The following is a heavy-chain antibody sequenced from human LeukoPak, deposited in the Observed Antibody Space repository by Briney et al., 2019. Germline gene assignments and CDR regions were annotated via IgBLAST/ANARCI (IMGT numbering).Heavy chain of an antibody. J-gene: IGHJ4*02. V-gene: IGHV3-9*01. CDR2: ISWNSGSI. Sequence: RSGGSLRLSCAASGFTFSSYAMHWVRHAPGKGLEGVSGISWNSGSIGYADSVKGRFTISRDNAKNSLYLQMNSLRAEDTALYYCAKGRYSSGWYDFDYWGQGTLVTVSS. D-gene: IGHD6-19*01. CDR1: GFTFSSYA. CDR3: AKGRYSSGWYDFDY.